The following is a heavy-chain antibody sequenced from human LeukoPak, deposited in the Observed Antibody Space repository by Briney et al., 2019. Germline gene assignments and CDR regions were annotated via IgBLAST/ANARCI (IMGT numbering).Heavy chain of an antibody. D-gene: IGHD2-2*01. V-gene: IGHV4-34*01. J-gene: IGHJ4*02. CDR2: INHSGST. Sequence: SETLSLTCAVYGGSFSGYYWSWIRQPPGKGLEWIGEINHSGSTNYNPSLKSRVTISVDTSKNQFSLKLSSVAAADTAVYYCARAHPGGPADIVVVPAALYFDYWGQGTLVTVSS. CDR1: GGSFSGYY. CDR3: ARAHPGGPADIVVVPAALYFDY.